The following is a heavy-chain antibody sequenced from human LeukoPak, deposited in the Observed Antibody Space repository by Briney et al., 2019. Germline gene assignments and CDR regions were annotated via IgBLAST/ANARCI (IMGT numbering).Heavy chain of an antibody. D-gene: IGHD5-24*01. CDR3: VREMATWD. V-gene: IGHV3-30-3*01. Sequence: GGSLRLSCAASGFTFSTSAMHWVRQAPGKGLEWVAVISYDGSNTYYADSVRGRFTISIDNSKTTLYLQMNSLRPDDTAVYYCVREMATWDWGQGTLVTVSS. CDR1: GFTFSTSA. CDR2: ISYDGSNT. J-gene: IGHJ4*02.